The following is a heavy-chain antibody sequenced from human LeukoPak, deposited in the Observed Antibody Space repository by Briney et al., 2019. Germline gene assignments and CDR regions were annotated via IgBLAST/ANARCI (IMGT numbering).Heavy chain of an antibody. D-gene: IGHD6-19*01. V-gene: IGHV1-69*13. CDR3: ARASGYSSGWAPNFDY. CDR2: IIPIFGTA. Sequence: GASVKVSCKASGGTFSSYAISWVRQAPGQGLEWMGGIIPIFGTANYAQKFQGRVTITADESTSTAYMELSSLRSEDTAVYYCARASGYSSGWAPNFDYWGQGTLVTVSS. J-gene: IGHJ4*02. CDR1: GGTFSSYA.